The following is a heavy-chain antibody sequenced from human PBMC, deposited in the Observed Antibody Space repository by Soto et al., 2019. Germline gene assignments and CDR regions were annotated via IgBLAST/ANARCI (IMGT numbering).Heavy chain of an antibody. CDR1: GFTFSNAW. J-gene: IGHJ4*02. CDR3: TTRFWNDGRSSYFDY. V-gene: IGHV3-15*01. CDR2: IKSKTDGGTT. D-gene: IGHD1-1*01. Sequence: GGSLRLSCAASGFTFSNAWMSWVRQAPGKGLEWVGRIKSKTDGGTTDYAAPVKGRFTISRDDSKNTLYLQMNSLKTEDTAVYYCTTRFWNDGRSSYFDYWGQGTLVTVSS.